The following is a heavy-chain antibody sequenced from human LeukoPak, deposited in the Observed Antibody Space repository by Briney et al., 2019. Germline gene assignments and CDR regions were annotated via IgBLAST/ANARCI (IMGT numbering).Heavy chain of an antibody. D-gene: IGHD6-19*01. CDR3: AKDRLRIAVAAPVDY. V-gene: IGHV3-30*18. Sequence: GGSLRLSCAASGFTFSGYGMHWVRLAPGKGLEWVAVISYDGSNKYYADSVKGRFTISRDNSKNTLYLQMNSLRAEDTAVYYCAKDRLRIAVAAPVDYWGQGTLVTVSS. CDR2: ISYDGSNK. J-gene: IGHJ4*02. CDR1: GFTFSGYG.